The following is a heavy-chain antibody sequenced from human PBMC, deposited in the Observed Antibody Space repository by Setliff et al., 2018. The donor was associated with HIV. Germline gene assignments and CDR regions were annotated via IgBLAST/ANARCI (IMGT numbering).Heavy chain of an antibody. CDR1: GFTFSDYP. Sequence: PGESLKISCAASGFTFSDYPMNWVRQAPGKGLEWVSYISSSSNTIYYADSVKGRFTIPRDNAKNSLYLQMNSLRAEDTAVYYCAGDREYYDSSGSYYFDYWGQGTLVTVSS. CDR2: ISSSSNTI. J-gene: IGHJ4*02. D-gene: IGHD3-22*01. V-gene: IGHV3-48*01. CDR3: AGDREYYDSSGSYYFDY.